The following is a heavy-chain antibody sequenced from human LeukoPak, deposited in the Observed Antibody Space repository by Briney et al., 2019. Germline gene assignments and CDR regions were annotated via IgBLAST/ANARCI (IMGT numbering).Heavy chain of an antibody. Sequence: GESLTLPCAVSGFSFSNYAMTWVRQAPGKGLEWVSMITGGGGHISYIDSVKGRFTISKDKSKNTLYLQMNSLRAEDTAEYYCARDDAVGGGYLDYWGQGTLVTVSS. D-gene: IGHD2-2*01. J-gene: IGHJ4*02. CDR1: GFSFSNYA. V-gene: IGHV3-23*01. CDR2: ITGGGGHI. CDR3: ARDDAVGGGYLDY.